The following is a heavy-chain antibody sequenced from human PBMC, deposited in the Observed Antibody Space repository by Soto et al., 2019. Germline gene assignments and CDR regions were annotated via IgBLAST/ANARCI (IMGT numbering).Heavy chain of an antibody. CDR3: ARGDYDILTGYYKSYYGMDV. V-gene: IGHV5-10-1*01. D-gene: IGHD3-9*01. CDR2: IDPSDSYT. J-gene: IGHJ6*02. Sequence: PGESLKISCKGSGYSFTSYWIGWVRQMPGKGLEWMGRIDPSDSYTNYSPSFQGHVTISADKSISTAYQQWSSLKATDTAMYYCARGDYDILTGYYKSYYGMDVWGPGTTVTVSS. CDR1: GYSFTSYW.